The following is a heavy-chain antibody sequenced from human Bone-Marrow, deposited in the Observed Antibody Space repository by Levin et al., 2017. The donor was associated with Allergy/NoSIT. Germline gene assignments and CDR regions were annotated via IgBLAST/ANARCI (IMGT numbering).Heavy chain of an antibody. CDR2: IWYDGNNK. D-gene: IGHD2-21*02. J-gene: IGHJ4*02. CDR3: ARGNGGDYGDY. Sequence: LSLTCAASGFSFRSYGMHWVRQAPGKGLEWVAVIWYDGNNKYYADSVKGRFTISRDNSKNMLYLQMNSLTAEDAAVYYCARGNGGDYGDYWGQGTLVTVSS. CDR1: GFSFRSYG. V-gene: IGHV3-33*01.